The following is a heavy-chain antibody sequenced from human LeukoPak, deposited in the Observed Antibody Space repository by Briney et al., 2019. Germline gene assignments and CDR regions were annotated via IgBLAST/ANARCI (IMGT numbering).Heavy chain of an antibody. D-gene: IGHD5-18*01. Sequence: GGSLRLSCAASGFTFSSYAMHWVRQAPGKGLEWVAVISYDGSNKYYADSVKGRFTISRDNSKNTLYLQMNSLRAEDTAVYYWAGVEYSYAIYWYFDLWGRGTLVTVSS. CDR1: GFTFSSYA. J-gene: IGHJ2*01. V-gene: IGHV3-30*04. CDR2: ISYDGSNK. CDR3: AGVEYSYAIYWYFDL.